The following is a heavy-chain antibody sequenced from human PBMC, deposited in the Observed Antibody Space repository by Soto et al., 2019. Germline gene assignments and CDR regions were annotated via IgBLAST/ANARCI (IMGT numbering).Heavy chain of an antibody. CDR2: IYYSGNT. J-gene: IGHJ6*02. V-gene: IGHV4-39*01. Sequence: SETLSLTCTVSGGSISSSSYYWGWIRQPPGKGLEWIGSIYYSGNTYYNPSLKSRVTISVDTSKKQSSLKLSSVTAADTAVYYCARRPGMDVWGQGTTVTVSS. CDR3: ARRPGMDV. CDR1: GGSISSSSYY.